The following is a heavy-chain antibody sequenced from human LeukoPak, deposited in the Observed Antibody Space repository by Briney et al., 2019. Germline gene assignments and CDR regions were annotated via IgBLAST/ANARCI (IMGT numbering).Heavy chain of an antibody. CDR2: IYYSGST. CDR1: GGSISSYY. D-gene: IGHD4-17*01. CDR3: AKEGPYGDYPGAFDI. Sequence: PSETLSLTCTVSGGSISSYYWSWIRQPPGKGLEWIGYIYYSGSTNYNPSLKSRVTISVDTSKNQFSLKLTSVTAADTAVYYCAKEGPYGDYPGAFDIWGRGTMVTVSS. J-gene: IGHJ3*02. V-gene: IGHV4-59*12.